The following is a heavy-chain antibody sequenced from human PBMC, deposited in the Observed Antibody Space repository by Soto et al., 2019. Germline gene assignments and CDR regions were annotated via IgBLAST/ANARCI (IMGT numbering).Heavy chain of an antibody. CDR3: ARSRLGDRWPFHY. CDR1: GVSISRSTYY. J-gene: IGHJ4*02. CDR2: MFDSGST. V-gene: IGHV4-39*01. Sequence: QLQMQESGPGLVKPSETLSLTCTVSGVSISRSTYYWGWIRQPTGKGLEWIGSMFDSGSTYYNPSLKGRVTISVDTSKNQFSLRLSSVTAADTAVFYCARSRLGDRWPFHYWGQGTLVTVSS. D-gene: IGHD2-21*01.